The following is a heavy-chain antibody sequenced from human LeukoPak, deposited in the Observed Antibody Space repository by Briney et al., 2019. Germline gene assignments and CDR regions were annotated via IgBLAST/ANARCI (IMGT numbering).Heavy chain of an antibody. CDR1: GYTFTSYG. V-gene: IGHV1-18*01. J-gene: IGHJ4*02. Sequence: ASVKVSCKASGYTFTSYGISWVRQAPGQGLEWMGWISAYNGNTNYAQKLQGRVTMTTDTSTSTAYMELRSLRSDNTAVYYCARRMDYYDSSGYYLFDYWGQGTLVTVSS. CDR3: ARRMDYYDSSGYYLFDY. D-gene: IGHD3-22*01. CDR2: ISAYNGNT.